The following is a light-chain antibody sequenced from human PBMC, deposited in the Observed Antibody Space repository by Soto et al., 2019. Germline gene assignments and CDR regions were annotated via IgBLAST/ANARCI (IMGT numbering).Light chain of an antibody. CDR3: QQYNNWPQLT. CDR2: DAS. J-gene: IGKJ4*01. Sequence: EIVMTQSPATLSVSPGERATLSCRACQSVNTNLAWYQQKPGQAPRLLISDASTRATGIPARFSGSGSGTEFTLTISSLQSEDFAVYYCQQYNNWPQLTFGGGTKVEIK. CDR1: QSVNTN. V-gene: IGKV3-15*01.